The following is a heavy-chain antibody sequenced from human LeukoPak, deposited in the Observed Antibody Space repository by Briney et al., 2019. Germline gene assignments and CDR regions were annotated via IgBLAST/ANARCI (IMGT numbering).Heavy chain of an antibody. Sequence: RASVKVSCKASGGTFSSYAISWVRQAPGQGLEWMGGIIPIFGTANYAQKFQGRVTITADESTSTAYMELSSLRSEDTAVYYCAKGIVVAGHFDYWGQGTLVTVSS. CDR1: GGTFSSYA. D-gene: IGHD6-19*01. V-gene: IGHV1-69*13. J-gene: IGHJ4*02. CDR2: IIPIFGTA. CDR3: AKGIVVAGHFDY.